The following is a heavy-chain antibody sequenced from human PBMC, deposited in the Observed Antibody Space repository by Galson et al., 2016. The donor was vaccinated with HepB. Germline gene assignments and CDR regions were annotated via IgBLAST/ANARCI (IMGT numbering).Heavy chain of an antibody. V-gene: IGHV3-49*03. D-gene: IGHD3-10*01. Sequence: SLRLSCATSGFTFGDYATSWFRQAPGKGLEWVGFIRSKASGETTEYAASVKGRFTISRDYSKSIAYLQMTSLKTEDTAMYYCSAGLYFGELSPPHWGQGTLVTVSS. J-gene: IGHJ4*02. CDR2: IRSKASGETT. CDR1: GFTFGDYA. CDR3: SAGLYFGELSPPH.